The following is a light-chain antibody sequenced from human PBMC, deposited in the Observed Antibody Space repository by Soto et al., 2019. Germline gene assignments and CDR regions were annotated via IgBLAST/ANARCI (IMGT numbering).Light chain of an antibody. CDR2: DAS. J-gene: IGKJ2*01. CDR1: QDISNY. Sequence: DIQMAQSPSSLSASVGDRVTLTCQASQDISNYLSWYQQRPGEAPKLLIYDASNLETGVPSRFSGSGSETDFTFTISNLQPEDIGTYYCQQYDTLPYTFGQGTKLQIK. V-gene: IGKV1-33*01. CDR3: QQYDTLPYT.